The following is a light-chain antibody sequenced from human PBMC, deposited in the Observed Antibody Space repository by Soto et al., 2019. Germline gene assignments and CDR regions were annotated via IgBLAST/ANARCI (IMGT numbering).Light chain of an antibody. V-gene: IGKV3-11*01. CDR1: QSVSSY. CDR2: DAS. CDR3: QQRSNWPPLT. Sequence: EIVLTQSPATLSLSPGERATLSCRASQSVSSYLAWYQQKPGQAPRLLIYDASNRATGIPARFSGSGYGTDFTLTISSLEPEDFEVYYCQQRSNWPPLTFGGGTKVEIK. J-gene: IGKJ4*01.